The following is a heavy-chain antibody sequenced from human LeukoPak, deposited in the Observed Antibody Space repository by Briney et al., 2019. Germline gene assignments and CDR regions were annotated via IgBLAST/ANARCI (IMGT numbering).Heavy chain of an antibody. V-gene: IGHV3-23*01. CDR3: AKGRSGGRGCWFDP. CDR1: GFTFSSYG. Sequence: GGSLRPSCAASGFTFSSYGMSWVRQAPGKGLEWVSAISGSGGSTYYADSVKGRFTISRDNSKNTLYLQMNSLRAEDTAVYYCAKGRSGGRGCWFDPWGQGTLVTVSS. D-gene: IGHD2-15*01. J-gene: IGHJ5*02. CDR2: ISGSGGST.